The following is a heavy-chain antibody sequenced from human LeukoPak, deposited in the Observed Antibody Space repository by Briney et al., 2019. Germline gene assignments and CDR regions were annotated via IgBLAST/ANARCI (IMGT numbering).Heavy chain of an antibody. D-gene: IGHD6-6*01. CDR3: AREGHSSSSGY. Sequence: SETLSLTCTVSGGSINSGDYYWSWIRQPPGKGLEWIGYIYYSGSTYYNPSLKSRVTISVDTSKNQFSLKLSSVTAADTAVYYCAREGHSSSSGYWGQGTLVTVSS. V-gene: IGHV4-30-4*08. CDR2: IYYSGST. J-gene: IGHJ4*02. CDR1: GGSINSGDYY.